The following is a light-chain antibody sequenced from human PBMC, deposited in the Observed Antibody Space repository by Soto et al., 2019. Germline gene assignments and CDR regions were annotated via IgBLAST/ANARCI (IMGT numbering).Light chain of an antibody. CDR3: QQYGSSIT. Sequence: EIEMTQSPGTLSVSPGARATLSCRASQSVSSSYLAWYQQKPGQAPRLLIYGASSRATGIPDRFSGSGSGTDFTLTISRLEPEDFAVYYCQQYGSSITFGQGTRLEIK. V-gene: IGKV3-20*01. J-gene: IGKJ5*01. CDR2: GAS. CDR1: QSVSSSY.